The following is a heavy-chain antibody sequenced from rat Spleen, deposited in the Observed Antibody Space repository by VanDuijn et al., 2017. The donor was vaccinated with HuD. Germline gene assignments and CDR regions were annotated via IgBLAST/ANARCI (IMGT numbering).Heavy chain of an antibody. CDR2: ISTGGGAT. J-gene: IGHJ3*01. Sequence: EVQLVESDGGLVQPGRSLKLSCAASGFTFSNYYMAWVRQAPTKGLEWVAYISTGGGATYYRDSVKGRFTISRDNAKSTLYLHMDSLRSEDTATYYCTTGYYYDGSSPFAYWGQGTLVTVSS. D-gene: IGHD1-12*02. CDR3: TTGYYYDGSSPFAY. V-gene: IGHV5-27*01. CDR1: GFTFSNYY.